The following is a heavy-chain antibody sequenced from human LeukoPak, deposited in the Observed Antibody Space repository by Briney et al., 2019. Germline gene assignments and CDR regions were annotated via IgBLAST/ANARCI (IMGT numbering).Heavy chain of an antibody. CDR3: ARVEVVATIPFDY. V-gene: IGHV1-2*02. Sequence: ASVKVSCKASGYTFTGYYMHWVRQAPGQGLEWMGWINPNSGGTNYAQKFQGRVTMTRDTSISTAYMELSRLRSDDTAVYYCARVEVVATIPFDYWGQGTLVTVSP. J-gene: IGHJ4*02. CDR1: GYTFTGYY. CDR2: INPNSGGT. D-gene: IGHD5-12*01.